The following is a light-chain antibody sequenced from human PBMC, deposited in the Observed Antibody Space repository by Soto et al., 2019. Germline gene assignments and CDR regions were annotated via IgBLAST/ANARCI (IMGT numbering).Light chain of an antibody. CDR2: SNS. J-gene: IGLJ1*01. V-gene: IGLV1-47*02. Sequence: QSVVTQPPSASGTAGQRVTISCSGSSSNIGSNYVYWYQQLPGTAPKLLIYSNSQRPSGVPDRFSGSKSGTSASLAISGLRSEDEADYYCAAWDDRLQGYVFATGTKLTVL. CDR1: SSNIGSNY. CDR3: AAWDDRLQGYV.